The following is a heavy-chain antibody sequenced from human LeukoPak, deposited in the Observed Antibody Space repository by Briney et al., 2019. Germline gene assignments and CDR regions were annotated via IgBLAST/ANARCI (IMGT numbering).Heavy chain of an antibody. CDR1: GFTFSSYA. J-gene: IGHJ5*02. D-gene: IGHD5/OR15-5a*01. V-gene: IGHV3-23*01. Sequence: PGGSLRLSCAASGFTFSSYAMSWVRQAPGKGLEWVSTISADGDNRYYADSVKGRFTISRDISKNTLYLQMNSLRAEDTAVYYCARVVVSHTNWFDPWGQGTLVTVSS. CDR3: ARVVVSHTNWFDP. CDR2: ISADGDNR.